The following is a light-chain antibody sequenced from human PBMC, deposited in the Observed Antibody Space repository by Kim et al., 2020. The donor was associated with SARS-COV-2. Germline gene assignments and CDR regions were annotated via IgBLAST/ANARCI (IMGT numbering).Light chain of an antibody. CDR1: IGDVSGSNK. CDR3: SSYAGKV. V-gene: IGLV2-8*01. J-gene: IGLJ1*01. CDR2: VVS. Sequence: GSPGPSATFPCTGTIGDVSGSNKVSWYQALPGKVPKLRIYVVSTRPSGFPDRFAGSKAGNTASLSVSGLQAEDEADSYCSSYAGKVFGTGTKVTVL.